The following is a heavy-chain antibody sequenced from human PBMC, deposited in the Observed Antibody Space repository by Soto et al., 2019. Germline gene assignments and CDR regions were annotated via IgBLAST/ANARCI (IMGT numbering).Heavy chain of an antibody. J-gene: IGHJ5*02. Sequence: PGGSLRLSCAASGFTFSSYGMHWVRQAPGKGLEWVAVISYDGSNKYYADSVKGRFTISRDNSKNTLYLQMNSLRAEDTAVYYCAKETTVTTGAWGQGTLVTVSS. CDR3: AKETTVTTGA. D-gene: IGHD4-4*01. CDR1: GFTFSSYG. V-gene: IGHV3-30*18. CDR2: ISYDGSNK.